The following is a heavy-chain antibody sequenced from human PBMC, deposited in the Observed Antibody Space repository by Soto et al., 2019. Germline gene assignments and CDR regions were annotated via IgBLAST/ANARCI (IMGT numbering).Heavy chain of an antibody. Sequence: PSQTLSLTCAISVDSVSGNSAAWNWIRQSPSRGLEWLGRTYYRSKWYDDYAGSVKSRITINPDTSKNQFSLQLNSLTPEDTAVYYCARGAFREYGTFDIWGQGTMVTVSS. CDR1: VDSVSGNSAA. CDR2: TYYRSKWYD. CDR3: ARGAFREYGTFDI. J-gene: IGHJ3*02. D-gene: IGHD3-10*01. V-gene: IGHV6-1*01.